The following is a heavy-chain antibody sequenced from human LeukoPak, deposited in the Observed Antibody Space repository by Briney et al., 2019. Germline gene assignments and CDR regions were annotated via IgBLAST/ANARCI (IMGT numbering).Heavy chain of an antibody. D-gene: IGHD6-13*01. CDR2: IIPIFGTA. Sequence: ASVKASCKASGGTFSSYAISWVRQAPGQGLEWMGGIIPIFGTANYAQKFQGRVTITADESTSTAYMELSSLRSEDTAVYYCAREVSSWGYFDYWGQGTLVTVSS. J-gene: IGHJ4*02. V-gene: IGHV1-69*01. CDR3: AREVSSWGYFDY. CDR1: GGTFSSYA.